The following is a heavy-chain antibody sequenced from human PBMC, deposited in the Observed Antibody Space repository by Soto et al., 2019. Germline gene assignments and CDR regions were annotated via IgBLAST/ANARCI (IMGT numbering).Heavy chain of an antibody. CDR1: GFTFSNAW. Sequence: EVQLVESGGGLVKPGGSLRLSCAASGFTFSNAWMNWVRQAPGKGLEWVGRIKSKTDDGRTDTAAPVKGRFTISRDDSKNTLYLQINSLKTEDTAVYYCTTGPYKVPYSLACMDVWCQGTTVTVSS. J-gene: IGHJ6*02. CDR3: TTGPYKVPYSLACMDV. D-gene: IGHD2-21*01. CDR2: IKSKTDDGRT. V-gene: IGHV3-15*07.